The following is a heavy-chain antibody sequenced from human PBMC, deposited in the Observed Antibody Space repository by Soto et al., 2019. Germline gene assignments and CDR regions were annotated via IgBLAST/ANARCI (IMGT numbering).Heavy chain of an antibody. CDR1: GGSISSYY. V-gene: IGHV4-59*01. Sequence: QVQLQASGPGLVKPSETLSLTCTVSGGSISSYYWSWIRQPPGKGLEWIGYVYYSGSTNYNPSLKSRVTISVDTSKNQFSLKLSSVTAADTAVYYCARRWGVTLDYWGQGTLVTVSS. J-gene: IGHJ4*02. CDR3: ARRWGVTLDY. CDR2: VYYSGST. D-gene: IGHD2-21*02.